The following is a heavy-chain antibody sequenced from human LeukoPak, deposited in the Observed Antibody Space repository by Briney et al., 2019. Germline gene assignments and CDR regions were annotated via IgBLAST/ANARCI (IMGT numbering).Heavy chain of an antibody. D-gene: IGHD1-1*01. Sequence: SQTLSLTCTVSGGSISSGGYYWSWIRQPPGKGLERIGYIYHSGSTYYNPSLKSRVTISVDRSKNQFSLKLSSVIAADTAVYYCARDHDTDKRDPDAFDIWGQGTMVTVSS. J-gene: IGHJ3*02. V-gene: IGHV4-30-2*01. CDR1: GGSISSGGYY. CDR2: IYHSGST. CDR3: ARDHDTDKRDPDAFDI.